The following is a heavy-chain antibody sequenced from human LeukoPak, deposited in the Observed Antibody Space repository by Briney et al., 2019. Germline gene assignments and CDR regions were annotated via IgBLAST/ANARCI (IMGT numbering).Heavy chain of an antibody. V-gene: IGHV6-1*01. CDR2: TYYRSTWYN. CDR1: GDSVSSNSVT. J-gene: IGHJ6*02. CDR3: ASLGGSSGYYYYYGMDV. Sequence: SQTLSLTCAISGDSVSSNSVTWNWIRQSPSRGLEWLGRTYYRSTWYNDYAVSVRGRITVNPDTSKNQFSLKLSSVTAADTAVYYCASLGGSSGYYYYYGMDVWGQGTTVTVSS. D-gene: IGHD3-22*01.